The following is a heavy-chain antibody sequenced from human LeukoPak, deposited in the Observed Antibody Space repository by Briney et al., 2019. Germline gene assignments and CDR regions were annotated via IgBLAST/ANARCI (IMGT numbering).Heavy chain of an antibody. V-gene: IGHV4-34*01. Sequence: PSETLSLTCAVYGGSFSGYYWSWIRQPPGKGLEWIGEINHSGSTNYNPSLKSRVTISVDTSKNQFSLKLSPVTAADTAVYYCARTGMYYYGSGSYYNHPFDYWGQGTLVTVSS. D-gene: IGHD3-10*01. CDR2: INHSGST. J-gene: IGHJ4*02. CDR3: ARTGMYYYGSGSYYNHPFDY. CDR1: GGSFSGYY.